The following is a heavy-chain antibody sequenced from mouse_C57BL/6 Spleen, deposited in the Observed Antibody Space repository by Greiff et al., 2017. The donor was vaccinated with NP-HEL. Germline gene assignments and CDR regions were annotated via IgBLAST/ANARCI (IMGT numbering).Heavy chain of an antibody. V-gene: IGHV5-16*01. J-gene: IGHJ1*03. CDR1: GFTFSDYY. CDR3: ARDPDDGHGYFDV. Sequence: EVMLVESEGGLVQPGSSMKLSCTASGFTFSDYYMAWVRQVPEKGLEWVANINYDGSSTYYLDSLKSRFIISRDNAKNILYLQMSSLKSEDTATYYCARDPDDGHGYFDVWGTGTTVTVSS. D-gene: IGHD2-3*01. CDR2: INYDGSST.